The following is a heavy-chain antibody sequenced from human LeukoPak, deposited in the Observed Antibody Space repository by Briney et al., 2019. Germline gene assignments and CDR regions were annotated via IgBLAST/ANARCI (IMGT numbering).Heavy chain of an antibody. J-gene: IGHJ4*02. CDR2: IYSGGST. V-gene: IGHV3-66*01. Sequence: GGSLRLSCAASGFTFSSYAMSWVRQAPGKGLEWVSVIYSGGSTYYADSVKGRFTISRDNSKNTLYLQMNSLRAEDTAVYYCARGADYVWGSYRYPFDYWGQGTLVTVSS. D-gene: IGHD3-16*02. CDR3: ARGADYVWGSYRYPFDY. CDR1: GFTFSSYA.